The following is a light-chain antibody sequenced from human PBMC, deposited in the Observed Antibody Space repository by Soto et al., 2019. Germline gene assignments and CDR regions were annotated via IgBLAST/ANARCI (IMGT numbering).Light chain of an antibody. Sequence: QYALTQPASVSGSPGQSITISCTGTSSDVGGYNYVSWYQQHPGKAPKLMIYDVSNRPSGVSNRFSGSKSGNTASLTIYGLQAEDEADYYCSSYTSSTAVFGGGTKLTVL. CDR2: DVS. CDR3: SSYTSSTAV. J-gene: IGLJ2*01. V-gene: IGLV2-14*01. CDR1: SSDVGGYNY.